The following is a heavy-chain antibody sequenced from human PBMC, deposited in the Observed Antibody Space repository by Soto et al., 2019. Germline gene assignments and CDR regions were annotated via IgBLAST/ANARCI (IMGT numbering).Heavy chain of an antibody. CDR2: ISWNGGNV. D-gene: IGHD4-4*01. Sequence: GGSLRLSCAASGFTFDDFAMHWVRQAPGKGLEWVSSISWNGGNVGYGDSVKGRFTISRDNAKNSLYLQMNSLRPEDTALYYCAKDKTTVSTGFYMDVWGKGTTVTVSS. CDR1: GFTFDDFA. J-gene: IGHJ6*03. CDR3: AKDKTTVSTGFYMDV. V-gene: IGHV3-9*01.